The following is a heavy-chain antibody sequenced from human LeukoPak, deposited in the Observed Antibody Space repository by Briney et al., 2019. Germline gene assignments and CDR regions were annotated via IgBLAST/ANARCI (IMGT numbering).Heavy chain of an antibody. J-gene: IGHJ6*02. CDR3: AKKKVDVSGNQYYYYYGLDV. V-gene: IGHV4-34*01. CDR2: INHSGST. Sequence: SETLSLTCAVYGGSFIGYSLTWIRQPPGKGLEWIGEINHSGSTHFNPSLKSRVIISVDTSNKQIFLKLTSVTAEDTAVYYCAKKKVDVSGNQYYYYYGLDVWGQGTAVTVSS. CDR1: GGSFIGYS. D-gene: IGHD2/OR15-2a*01.